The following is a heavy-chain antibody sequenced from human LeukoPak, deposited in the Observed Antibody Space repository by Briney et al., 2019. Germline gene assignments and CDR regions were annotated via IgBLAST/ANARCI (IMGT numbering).Heavy chain of an antibody. Sequence: PGGSLRLSCAASGFTFSSYAMSWVRQAPGKGLEWVSAISGSGGSTYYADSVKGRFTISRDNSKNTLYLQMNSLRAEDTAVYYCAKTSVDSSSWYEDAFDSWVQGTMVTVSS. CDR2: ISGSGGST. CDR3: AKTSVDSSSWYEDAFDS. J-gene: IGHJ3*02. D-gene: IGHD6-13*01. CDR1: GFTFSSYA. V-gene: IGHV3-23*01.